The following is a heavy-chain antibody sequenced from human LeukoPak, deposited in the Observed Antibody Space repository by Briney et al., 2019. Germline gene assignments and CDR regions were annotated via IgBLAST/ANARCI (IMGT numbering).Heavy chain of an antibody. D-gene: IGHD6-19*01. V-gene: IGHV3-74*01. J-gene: IGHJ6*03. CDR1: GFPFSIYE. Sequence: PGGSLRLSCAVSGFPFSIYEMNWVRQAPGKGLVWVSRINTDGSSTSYADSVKGRFTTSRDNAKNTLYLQMNGLRAEDTAVYYCARDLSQQWLHYYYMDVWGKGITVTVSS. CDR3: ARDLSQQWLHYYYMDV. CDR2: INTDGSST.